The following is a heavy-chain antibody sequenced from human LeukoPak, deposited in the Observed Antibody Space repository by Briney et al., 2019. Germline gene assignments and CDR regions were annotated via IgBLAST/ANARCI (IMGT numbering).Heavy chain of an antibody. D-gene: IGHD2-15*01. J-gene: IGHJ4*02. CDR3: ARVGVAAPFDY. V-gene: IGHV3-21*01. Sequence: GGSLRLACAASGFTFSSYSMNWVRQAPGKGLEWVSSISSSSSYIYYADSVKGRFTISRDNAKNSLYLQMNSLRAEDTAVYYCARVGVAAPFDYWGQGTLVTVSS. CDR2: ISSSSSYI. CDR1: GFTFSSYS.